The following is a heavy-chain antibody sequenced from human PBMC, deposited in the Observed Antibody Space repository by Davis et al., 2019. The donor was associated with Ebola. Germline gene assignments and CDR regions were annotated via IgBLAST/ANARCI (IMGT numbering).Heavy chain of an antibody. J-gene: IGHJ6*02. D-gene: IGHD3-3*01. CDR1: GGSISSGGYS. CDR2: IYHSGST. CDR3: ARDFWSGSYYYGMDV. Sequence: SETLSLTCAVSGGSISSGGYSWSWIRQPPGKGLEWIGYIYHSGSTYYNPSLKSRVTISVDRSKNQFSLKLSSVTAADTAVYYCARDFWSGSYYYGMDVWGQGTTVTVSS. V-gene: IGHV4-30-2*01.